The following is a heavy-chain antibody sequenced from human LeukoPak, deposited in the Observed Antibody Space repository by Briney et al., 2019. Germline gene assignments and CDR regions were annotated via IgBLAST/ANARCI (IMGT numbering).Heavy chain of an antibody. J-gene: IGHJ5*02. D-gene: IGHD6-13*01. CDR2: IYYSGST. CDR3: ARAAGNWFDP. CDR1: GDSISSYY. V-gene: IGHV4-59*08. Sequence: PSETLSHTCTVSGDSISSYYWSWIRQPPGKGLEWIGYIYYSGSTNYNPSLKSRVTISVDTSKNQFSLKLSSVTAADTAVYYCARAAGNWFDPWGQGTLVTVSS.